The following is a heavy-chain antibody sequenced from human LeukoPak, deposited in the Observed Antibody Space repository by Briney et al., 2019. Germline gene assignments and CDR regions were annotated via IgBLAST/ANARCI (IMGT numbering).Heavy chain of an antibody. CDR2: INPNSGGT. V-gene: IGHV1-2*02. Sequence: GASVKVSCKASGYTFTGYYMHWVRQAPGQGLEWMGWINPNSGGTNYAQKFQGRVTMTRDTSISTAYMELSRLRSDETAVYYCARVKLSGPKRWLQLGPEFLDYWGQGTLVTVSS. J-gene: IGHJ4*02. CDR3: ARVKLSGPKRWLQLGPEFLDY. D-gene: IGHD5-24*01. CDR1: GYTFTGYY.